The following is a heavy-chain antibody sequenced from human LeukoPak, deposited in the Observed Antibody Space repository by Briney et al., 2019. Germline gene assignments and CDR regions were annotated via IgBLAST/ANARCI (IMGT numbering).Heavy chain of an antibody. Sequence: PGGSLRLSCAASGFTFSSYAMSWVRQAPGKGLEWVSAISGSGGSTYYADSVKGRFTISRDNSKNTLYLQMNSLRAEDTAVYYCAEVNGGNSHYFDYWGQGTLVTVSS. V-gene: IGHV3-23*01. CDR1: GFTFSSYA. D-gene: IGHD4-23*01. J-gene: IGHJ4*02. CDR2: ISGSGGST. CDR3: AEVNGGNSHYFDY.